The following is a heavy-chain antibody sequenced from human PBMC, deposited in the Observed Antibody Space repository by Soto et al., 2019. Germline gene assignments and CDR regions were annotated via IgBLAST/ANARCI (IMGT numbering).Heavy chain of an antibody. V-gene: IGHV3-48*02. CDR2: ISRSSTGI. D-gene: IGHD3-10*01. J-gene: IGHJ6*01. Sequence: EVQLVESGGGLVQPGGSLRLSCAASGFTFSLYSMSWVRQAPGKGLEWVSYISRSSTGIHYAASVKGRFTISRDDVTNSMPLQMNSLRDGDTAVYYCAMAVTWGLDVWGQGTTVSISS. CDR3: AMAVTWGLDV. CDR1: GFTFSLYS.